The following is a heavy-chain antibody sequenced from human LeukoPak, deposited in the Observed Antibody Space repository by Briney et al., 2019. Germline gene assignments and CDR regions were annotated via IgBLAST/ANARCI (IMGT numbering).Heavy chain of an antibody. V-gene: IGHV3-48*03. Sequence: PRRSLRLSRAASGFTFGSYEMDWVRQAPGKGLEGVSYISISGGTIYYADSVKGRFTISRDNAKNSLYLQMNSVRAEDRAVYYCAAWYRSGWYGGYWGQGTLVTVSS. CDR3: AAWYRSGWYGGY. J-gene: IGHJ4*02. CDR2: ISISGGTI. D-gene: IGHD6-19*01. CDR1: GFTFGSYE.